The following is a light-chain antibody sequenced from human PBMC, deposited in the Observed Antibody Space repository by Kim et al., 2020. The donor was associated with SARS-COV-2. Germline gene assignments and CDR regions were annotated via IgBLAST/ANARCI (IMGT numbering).Light chain of an antibody. V-gene: IGLV2-14*03. CDR3: TSYTTSSTWV. J-gene: IGLJ3*02. CDR1: SSDVSHYNY. CDR2: DVN. Sequence: QSALTQPASVSGSPGQSITISCTGTSSDVSHYNYVSWYQQHPGKAPKLIIYDVNKRPSGVSNRFSGSKSGNTASLTISGLQAEDEADYYCTSYTTSSTWVFGGGTKLTV.